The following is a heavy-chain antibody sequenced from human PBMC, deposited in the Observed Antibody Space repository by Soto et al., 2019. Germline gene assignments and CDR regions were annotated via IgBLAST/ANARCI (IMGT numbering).Heavy chain of an antibody. CDR2: IIPIFGTA. J-gene: IGHJ6*02. Sequence: ASVKVSCKASGGTFSSYAISWVRQAPGQGLEWMGGIIPIFGTANYAQKFQGRVTITADESTSTAYMELSSLRSEDTAVYYCARDGYSYGNYYYGMDVWGQGTTVTVSS. D-gene: IGHD5-18*01. CDR3: ARDGYSYGNYYYGMDV. CDR1: GGTFSSYA. V-gene: IGHV1-69*13.